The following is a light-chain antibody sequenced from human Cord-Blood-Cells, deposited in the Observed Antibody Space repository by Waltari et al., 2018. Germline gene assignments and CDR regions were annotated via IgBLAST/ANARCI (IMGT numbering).Light chain of an antibody. CDR2: DVS. CDR3: CSYAGSYPYV. V-gene: IGLV2-11*01. CDR1: SSDVGGYNY. J-gene: IGLJ1*01. Sequence: QSALTQPRSVSGSPGQSVTISCTGTSSDVGGYNYVSWYQQHQGKAPKLMIYDVSTRPSGVPDRFSGSKSGNTASLTISGLQAEDEADYYCCSYAGSYPYVFGTGTKVTVL.